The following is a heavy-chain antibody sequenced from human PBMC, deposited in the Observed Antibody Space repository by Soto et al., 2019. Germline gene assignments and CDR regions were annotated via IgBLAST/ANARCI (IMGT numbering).Heavy chain of an antibody. CDR3: ARDRGPSSGYYPYWFDP. D-gene: IGHD3-22*01. V-gene: IGHV1-69*13. CDR2: IIPIFGTA. Sequence: GASAKLTCKACGGTFSSYAITLVRQAHGQGLEWMGGIIPIFGTANYAQKFQARVTITADESTSTAYMELSSLRSEDTSVYYCARDRGPSSGYYPYWFDPWGQGTLVTVSS. CDR1: GGTFSSYA. J-gene: IGHJ5*02.